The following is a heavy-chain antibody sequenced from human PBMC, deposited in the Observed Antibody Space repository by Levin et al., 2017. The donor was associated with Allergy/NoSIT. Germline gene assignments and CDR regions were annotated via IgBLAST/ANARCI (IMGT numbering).Heavy chain of an antibody. CDR1: EFTFSRYP. V-gene: IGHV3-30*04. CDR3: TRGSGSYPWAVFDH. J-gene: IGHJ4*02. D-gene: IGHD3-16*01. Sequence: PGGSLRLSCAASEFTFSRYPMHWVRQAPGKGLEWVAVMSHDGNFKSYADSVRGRFTISRDNSENTLYLQMNSLRLEDTGLYYFTRGSGSYPWAVFDHWGLGTLVTVSS. CDR2: MSHDGNFK.